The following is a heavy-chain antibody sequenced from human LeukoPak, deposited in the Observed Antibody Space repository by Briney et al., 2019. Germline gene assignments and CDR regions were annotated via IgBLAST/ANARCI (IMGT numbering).Heavy chain of an antibody. CDR2: IYSGGST. V-gene: IGHV3-66*01. J-gene: IGHJ3*02. CDR1: GFTVSSNY. D-gene: IGHD3-22*01. Sequence: GGSLRLSCAASGFTVSSNYMSWVRQAPGKGLEWVSVIYSGGSTYYADSVKGRFTISRDNSKNTLYLQMNSLRAEDTAVYYCAKDPSSGYHWDAFDIWGQGTMVTVSS. CDR3: AKDPSSGYHWDAFDI.